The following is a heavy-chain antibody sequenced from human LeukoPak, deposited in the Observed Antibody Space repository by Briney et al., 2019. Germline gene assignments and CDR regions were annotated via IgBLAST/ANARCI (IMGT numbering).Heavy chain of an antibody. CDR3: ARGSVGSSSPCFDP. J-gene: IGHJ5*02. Sequence: PSETLSLTCAVSGGSISSYYWSWIRRPAGKGLEWIGRIYTSGSTNYNPSLKSRVTMSVDTSKNQFSLKLSSVTAADTAVYYWARGSVGSSSPCFDPWGQGTLVTVSS. V-gene: IGHV4-4*07. D-gene: IGHD6-19*01. CDR1: GGSISSYY. CDR2: IYTSGST.